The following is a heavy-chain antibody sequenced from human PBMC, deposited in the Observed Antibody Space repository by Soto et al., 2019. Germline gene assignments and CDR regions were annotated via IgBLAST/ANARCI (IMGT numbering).Heavy chain of an antibody. J-gene: IGHJ6*03. D-gene: IGHD2-15*01. V-gene: IGHV3-9*01. Sequence: VQLVEFGGALVQPGRSLRLSCAVSGFTFDDYGMHWVRQAPGKGLEWVSGISWNSGSMGYADSVKGRFTISRDNSKNSLYLQMNSLRPEDTALYHCAKARIPGIEDYMDVWGKGTTVTVSS. CDR1: GFTFDDYG. CDR2: ISWNSGSM. CDR3: AKARIPGIEDYMDV.